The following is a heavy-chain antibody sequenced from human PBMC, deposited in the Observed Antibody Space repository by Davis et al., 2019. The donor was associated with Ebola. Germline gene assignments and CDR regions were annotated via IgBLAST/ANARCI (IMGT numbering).Heavy chain of an antibody. CDR1: GFTFSPYS. CDR3: AAQLYYYYGMDA. Sequence: GESLKISCAASGFTFSPYSMSWVRQAPGKGLEWMGRIDPSDSYTNYSPSFPGHVTISADKSISTAYLQWSSLKASDTAMYYCAAQLYYYYGMDAWGQGTTVTVSS. J-gene: IGHJ6*02. D-gene: IGHD4-11*01. CDR2: IDPSDSYT. V-gene: IGHV5-10-1*01.